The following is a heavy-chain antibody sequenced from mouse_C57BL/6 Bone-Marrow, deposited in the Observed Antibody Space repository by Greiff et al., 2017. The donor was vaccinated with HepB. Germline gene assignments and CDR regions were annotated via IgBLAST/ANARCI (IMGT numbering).Heavy chain of an antibody. CDR3: ARSDDYVLFAY. Sequence: QVQLKQPGAELVRPGSSVKLSCKASGYTFTSYWMDWVKQRPGQGLEWIGNIYPSDSETHYNQKFKDKATLTVDKSSSTAYMQLSSLTSEDSAVYYCARSDDYVLFAYWGQGTLVTVSA. CDR2: IYPSDSET. CDR1: GYTFTSYW. D-gene: IGHD2-4*01. J-gene: IGHJ3*01. V-gene: IGHV1-61*01.